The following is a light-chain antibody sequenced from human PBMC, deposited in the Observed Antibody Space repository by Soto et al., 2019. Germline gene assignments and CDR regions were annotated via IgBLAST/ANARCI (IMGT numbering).Light chain of an antibody. J-gene: IGLJ1*01. CDR2: EVS. CDR1: SSDVGGYNY. CDR3: SSYTGSSTPYV. V-gene: IGLV2-14*01. Sequence: QSALTQPASVSGSPGQSITISCTGTSSDVGGYNYVSWYQQHPGKAPKLMIYEVSNRPSGVSNRFSGFKSGNTASLTISGLQAYDQADYYCSSYTGSSTPYVFGTGTKATVL.